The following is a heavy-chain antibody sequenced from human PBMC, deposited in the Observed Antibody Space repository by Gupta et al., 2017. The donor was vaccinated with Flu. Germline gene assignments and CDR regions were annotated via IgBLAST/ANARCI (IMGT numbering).Heavy chain of an antibody. CDR3: ARQGYYDSSGYYYRYWFDP. V-gene: IGHV4-39*01. CDR1: GGSISSSSYY. J-gene: IGHJ5*02. Sequence: QLQLQESGPGLVKPSETLSLTCTVSGGSISSSSYYWGWIRQPPGKGLEWIGSIYYSGSTYYNPSLKSRVTISVDTSKNQFSLKLSSVTAADTAVYYCARQGYYDSSGYYYRYWFDPWGQGTLVTVS. CDR2: IYYSGST. D-gene: IGHD3-22*01.